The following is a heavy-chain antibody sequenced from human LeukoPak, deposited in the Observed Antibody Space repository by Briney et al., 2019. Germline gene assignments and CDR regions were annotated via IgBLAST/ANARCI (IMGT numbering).Heavy chain of an antibody. CDR1: GFTFSSYW. CDR3: AKVRVGTAHFDY. V-gene: IGHV3-74*01. J-gene: IGHJ4*02. Sequence: GGSLRLSCAASGFTFSSYWMHWVRQAPGKGLVWVSRINSDGSRTNYADSVKGRFTISRDNSKNTLYLQMNSLRPEDTAVYYCAKVRVGTAHFDYWGQGTLVTVSS. D-gene: IGHD2-15*01. CDR2: INSDGSRT.